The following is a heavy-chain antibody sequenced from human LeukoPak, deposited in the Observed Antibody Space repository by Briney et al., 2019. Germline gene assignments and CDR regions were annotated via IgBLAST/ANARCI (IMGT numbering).Heavy chain of an antibody. J-gene: IGHJ3*02. Sequence: GGSLRLSCAASGFTFSIYSMNWVRQAPGKGLEWVSYISSSSSSIYYADSVKGRFTISRDNAKNSLYLQMNSLRAEDTAVYYCARVLTARSGGYDAFDIWGQGTMVTVSS. CDR2: ISSSSSSI. CDR1: GFTFSIYS. D-gene: IGHD6-25*01. CDR3: ARVLTARSGGYDAFDI. V-gene: IGHV3-48*01.